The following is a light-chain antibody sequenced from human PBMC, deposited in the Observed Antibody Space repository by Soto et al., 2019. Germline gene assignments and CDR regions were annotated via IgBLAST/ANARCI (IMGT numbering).Light chain of an antibody. Sequence: QSVLTPPPSVSGAPGQRVTISCTGSSSNIGAGYDVHWYQQLPGTAPKLLIYDNNNRPSGVPDRFSGSKSGTSASLAITGLQAEDEADYYCQSYDSSLSGYVFGTGTKVTVL. CDR1: SSNIGAGYD. J-gene: IGLJ1*01. CDR2: DNN. V-gene: IGLV1-40*01. CDR3: QSYDSSLSGYV.